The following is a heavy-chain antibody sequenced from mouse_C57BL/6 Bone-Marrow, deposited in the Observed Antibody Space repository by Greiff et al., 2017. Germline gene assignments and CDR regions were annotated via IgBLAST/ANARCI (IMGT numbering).Heavy chain of an antibody. D-gene: IGHD3-1*01. V-gene: IGHV1-72*01. CDR1: GYTFPSYW. CDR2: IDPRRGGN. J-gene: IGHJ3*01. Sequence: VQLQQSGAELVKPGASVKLSCKASGYTFPSYWMHWVKQRPGPGLEWIGRIDPRRGGNKYNEKFKSKATLTVDQPSSTAYMQLSSLTSEDSAVYYCASARSRGFAYWGQGTLVTVSA. CDR3: ASARSRGFAY.